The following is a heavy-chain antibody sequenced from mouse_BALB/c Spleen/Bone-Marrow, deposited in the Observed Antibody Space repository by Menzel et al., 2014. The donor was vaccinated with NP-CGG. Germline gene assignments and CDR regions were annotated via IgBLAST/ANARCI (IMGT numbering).Heavy chain of an antibody. V-gene: IGHV5-17*02. D-gene: IGHD1-1*01. Sequence: EVKLMESGGGLVQSGGSRKLSCAASGFTFSSFGMHWVRQAPEKGLEWVAYISSGSSTIYYADTVKGRFTISRDNPKNTLFLQMTSLRSEDTAMYYCARGAYYYGSSYDAMDYWGQGTSVTVSS. CDR2: ISSGSSTI. CDR3: ARGAYYYGSSYDAMDY. J-gene: IGHJ4*01. CDR1: GFTFSSFG.